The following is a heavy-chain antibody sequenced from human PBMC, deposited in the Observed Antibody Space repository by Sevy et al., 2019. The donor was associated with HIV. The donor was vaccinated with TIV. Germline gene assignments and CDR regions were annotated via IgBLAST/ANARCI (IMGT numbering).Heavy chain of an antibody. D-gene: IGHD3-10*01. CDR2: IYPGDSDT. CDR3: TRVYYGSGSYYNNFFDY. Sequence: GESLKISCEGSGYSFTRYWIVWVRQMPGKGLEWMGIIYPGDSDTSYSPSFEGQVTISADKSIRTAYLQWSSLKASDTAMYFCTRVYYGSGSYYNNFFDYWGQGTLVTVSS. V-gene: IGHV5-51*01. CDR1: GYSFTRYW. J-gene: IGHJ4*02.